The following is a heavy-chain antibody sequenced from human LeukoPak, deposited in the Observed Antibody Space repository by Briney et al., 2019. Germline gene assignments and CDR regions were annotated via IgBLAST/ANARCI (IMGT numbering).Heavy chain of an antibody. D-gene: IGHD6-19*01. CDR3: AASHSSGWYGGDY. CDR2: IYYSGST. Sequence: PSETLSLTCTVSGGSISSYYWSWIRQPPGKGLEWIGYIYYSGSTNYNPSLKSRVTISVDTSKSQFSLKLSSVTAADTAVYYCAASHSSGWYGGDYWGQGTLVTVSS. J-gene: IGHJ4*02. CDR1: GGSISSYY. V-gene: IGHV4-59*01.